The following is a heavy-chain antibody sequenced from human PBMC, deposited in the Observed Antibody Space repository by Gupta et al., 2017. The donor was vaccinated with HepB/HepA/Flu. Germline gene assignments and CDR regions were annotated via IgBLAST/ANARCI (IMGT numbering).Heavy chain of an antibody. V-gene: IGHV6-1*01. J-gene: IGHJ4*02. Sequence: QIQLQQSGPGLVKPSQTLSLTCAISGDSVSSNSAAWNWIRQSPSRGLEWLARTYYKSKWFYDYAVSVKSRIIINPDTSKNQFSLQLNFVTPEDTAVYYCTRGKWDINYFFDDWAQGTLVTVSS. CDR1: GDSVSSNSAA. D-gene: IGHD1-26*01. CDR3: TRGKWDINYFFDD. CDR2: TYYKSKWFY.